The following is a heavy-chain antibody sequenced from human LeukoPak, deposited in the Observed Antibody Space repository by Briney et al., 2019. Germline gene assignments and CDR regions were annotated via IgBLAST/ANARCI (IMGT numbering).Heavy chain of an antibody. Sequence: SCKASGHTFSNYAMSWVRQAPGKGLEWVSALSSSDDSAYYADSVKGRFTISRDNSKNTLYLQMNSLRAEDTAIYYCAKYYYGSSGSRAFDYWGQGTLVTVSS. V-gene: IGHV3-23*01. CDR3: AKYYYGSSGSRAFDY. CDR1: GHTFSNYA. J-gene: IGHJ4*02. CDR2: LSSSDDSA. D-gene: IGHD3-22*01.